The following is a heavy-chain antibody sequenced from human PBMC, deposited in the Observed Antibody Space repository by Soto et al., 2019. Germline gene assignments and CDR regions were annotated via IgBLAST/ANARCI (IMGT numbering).Heavy chain of an antibody. Sequence: PGGSLRLCCAASTSGFGGSNYMTWVRQAPGKGLEWVSVIYRDGNTYYVDSVKGRFTISRDNSKNTLYLQMNSLRGEDTAVYYCARGRFGMDVWGQGTTVTVSS. J-gene: IGHJ6*02. V-gene: IGHV3-53*01. CDR1: TSGFGGSNY. CDR3: ARGRFGMDV. CDR2: IYRDGNT.